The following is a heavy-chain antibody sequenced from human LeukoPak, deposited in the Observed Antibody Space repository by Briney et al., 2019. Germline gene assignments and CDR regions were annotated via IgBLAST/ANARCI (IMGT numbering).Heavy chain of an antibody. V-gene: IGHV3-33*01. Sequence: PGRSLRLSCAASGFTFSSYGMHWVRQAPGKGLEWVAVIWYDGSNKYYADSVKGRFTISRDNSKNTLYLQMNSLRAEDTAVYYCARDSVYCSTTSCFNYYSGMDVWGQGTTVTVSS. D-gene: IGHD2-2*01. CDR3: ARDSVYCSTTSCFNYYSGMDV. CDR1: GFTFSSYG. J-gene: IGHJ6*02. CDR2: IWYDGSNK.